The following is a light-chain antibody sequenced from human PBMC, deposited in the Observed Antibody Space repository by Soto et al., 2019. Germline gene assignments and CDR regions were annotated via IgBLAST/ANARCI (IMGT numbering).Light chain of an antibody. CDR1: SSDVGDYNY. V-gene: IGLV2-11*01. CDR2: DVN. J-gene: IGLJ3*02. Sequence: QSALTQPRSVSGSPGQSVTISCTGTSSDVGDYNYVSWYQQHPGKAPKLMIYDVNKRPSGVPDRFSGSKSGNTASLTISGLQAEYESDYYCCSYAGSYTMWVFGGGTKLTVL. CDR3: CSYAGSYTMWV.